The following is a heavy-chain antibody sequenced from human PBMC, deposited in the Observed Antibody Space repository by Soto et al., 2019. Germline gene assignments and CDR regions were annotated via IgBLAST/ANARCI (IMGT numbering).Heavy chain of an antibody. CDR3: ARDPRIAARPNTYYYGMDV. D-gene: IGHD6-6*01. J-gene: IGHJ6*02. CDR1: GGTFSSYA. V-gene: IGHV1-69*01. Sequence: QVQLVQSGAEVKKPGSSVKVSCKASGGTFSSYAISWVRQAPGQGLEWMGGIIPIFGTANYAQKFQGRVTITADESTSTAYMELSSLGSEDTAVYYCARDPRIAARPNTYYYGMDVWGQGTTVTVSS. CDR2: IIPIFGTA.